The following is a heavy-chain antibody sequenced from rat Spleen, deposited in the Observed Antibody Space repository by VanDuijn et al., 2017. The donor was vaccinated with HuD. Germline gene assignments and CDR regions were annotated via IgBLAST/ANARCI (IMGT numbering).Heavy chain of an antibody. CDR2: ISYDGSST. CDR3: TRFYNNWYFDF. J-gene: IGHJ1*01. Sequence: EVQLVESGGGLVQPGRSLKLSCAASGFTFSDYNMAWVRQAPKKGLEWVATISYDGSSTYYRDSVKGRFTISRDNAKSTLYLQMDSLRSEDTATYYCTRFYNNWYFDFWGPGTMVTVSS. V-gene: IGHV5-7*01. CDR1: GFTFSDYN. D-gene: IGHD1-10*01.